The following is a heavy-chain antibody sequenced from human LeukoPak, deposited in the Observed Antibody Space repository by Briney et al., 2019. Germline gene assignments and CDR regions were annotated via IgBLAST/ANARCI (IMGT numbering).Heavy chain of an antibody. V-gene: IGHV3-30*02. CDR2: TRYDEDNK. J-gene: IGHJ4*02. D-gene: IGHD6-19*01. CDR1: GFAFSSYG. Sequence: GGSLRLSCAASGFAFSSYGMNWVRQAPGKGLEWVAFTRYDEDNKYYADSVKGRFTISRDNSKNTLYLQMNSLRAEDTAVYYCAKDTSTISVSGTCFDYWGQGTLVTVSS. CDR3: AKDTSTISVSGTCFDY.